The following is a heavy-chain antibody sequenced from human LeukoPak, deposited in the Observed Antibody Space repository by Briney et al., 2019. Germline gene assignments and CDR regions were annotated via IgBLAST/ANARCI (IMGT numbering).Heavy chain of an antibody. CDR2: INSDGSST. J-gene: IGHJ4*02. CDR1: GFTFSSYW. CDR3: ARVKGSYYGTAEGFDY. Sequence: PGGSLRLSCAASGFTFSSYWMHWVRQGPGKGLVWVSRINSDGSSTNYADSVKGRFTVSRDNAKKTLYLQMNSLRAEDTAVYYCARVKGSYYGTAEGFDYWGQGTLVTVSS. D-gene: IGHD1-26*01. V-gene: IGHV3-74*01.